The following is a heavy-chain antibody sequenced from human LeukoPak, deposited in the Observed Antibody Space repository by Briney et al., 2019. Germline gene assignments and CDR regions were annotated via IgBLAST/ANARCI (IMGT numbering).Heavy chain of an antibody. CDR3: TRDGSGYSSSWYEADFDY. V-gene: IGHV3-49*04. CDR2: IRSKAYGGTT. D-gene: IGHD6-13*01. Sequence: GRSLRLSCTASEFTFGDYAMSWVRRAPGKGLEWVGFIRSKAYGGTTEYAASVKGRFTISRDDSKSIAYLQMNSLKTEDTAVYYCTRDGSGYSSSWYEADFDYWGQGTLVTVSS. CDR1: EFTFGDYA. J-gene: IGHJ4*02.